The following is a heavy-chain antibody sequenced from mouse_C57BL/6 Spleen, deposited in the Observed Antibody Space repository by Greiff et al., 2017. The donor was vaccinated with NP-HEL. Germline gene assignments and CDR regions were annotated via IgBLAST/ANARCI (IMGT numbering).Heavy chain of an antibody. V-gene: IGHV10-1*01. CDR3: VRHGDYDGVFSWFAY. J-gene: IGHJ3*01. CDR1: GFSFNTYA. Sequence: VQLQQSGGGLVQPKGSLKLSCAASGFSFNTYAMNWVRQAPGKGLEWVARIRSKSNNYATYYADSVKDRFTISRDDSESMLYLQMNNLKTEDTAMYYCVRHGDYDGVFSWFAYWGQGTLVTVSA. D-gene: IGHD2-4*01. CDR2: IRSKSNNYAT.